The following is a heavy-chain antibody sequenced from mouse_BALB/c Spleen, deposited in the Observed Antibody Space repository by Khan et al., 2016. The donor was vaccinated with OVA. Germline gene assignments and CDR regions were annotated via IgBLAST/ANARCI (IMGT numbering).Heavy chain of an antibody. D-gene: IGHD1-1*01. Sequence: VQLQESAPSLFPPFSSVKISFNSSFFTFTDYYINWVKQKPGQGLEWIGWIYPGSGNTKYNEKFKGMATLTVDTSSSTAYMQLSSLTSEDTAVYFWAKGGYYGNSLFDYWGQGTTLTVSS. V-gene: IGHV1-84*02. J-gene: IGHJ2*01. CDR3: AKGGYYGNSLFDY. CDR2: IYPGSGNT. CDR1: FFTFTDYY.